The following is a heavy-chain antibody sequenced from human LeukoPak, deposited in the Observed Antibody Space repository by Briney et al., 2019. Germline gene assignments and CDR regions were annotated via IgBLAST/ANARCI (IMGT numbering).Heavy chain of an antibody. D-gene: IGHD3-3*01. V-gene: IGHV3-23*01. CDR3: AKGALEWTNYFDF. CDR2: ISGSAGTT. J-gene: IGHJ4*02. CDR1: GLTFSSYA. Sequence: GGSLRLSCAASGLTFSSYAMTWVRQAPGKGLECISAISGSAGTTYYADSVKGRFTISRDNSKNTLSLQMSSLRAEDTAVYYCAKGALEWTNYFDFWGQGTLVTVSS.